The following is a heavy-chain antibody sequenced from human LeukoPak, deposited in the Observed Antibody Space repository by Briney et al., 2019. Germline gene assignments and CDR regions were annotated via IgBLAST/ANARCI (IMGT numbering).Heavy chain of an antibody. CDR1: GGSISSYY. J-gene: IGHJ6*03. V-gene: IGHV4-59*01. CDR3: ARCGYSYGYGYYYYMDV. CDR2: IYYSGST. Sequence: SETLSLTCTVSGGSISSYYWSWIRQPPGKGLEWIGYIYYSGSTNYNPSLKSRVTISVDTSKNQFSLKLSSVTAADTAVYYCARCGYSYGYGYYYYMDVWGKGTTVTVSS. D-gene: IGHD5-18*01.